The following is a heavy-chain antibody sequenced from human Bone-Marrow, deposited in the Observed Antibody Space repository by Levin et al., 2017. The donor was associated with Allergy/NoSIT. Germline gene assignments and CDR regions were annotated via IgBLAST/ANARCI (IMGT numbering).Heavy chain of an antibody. CDR1: GFTFSAYG. Sequence: GGSLRLSCATSGFTFSAYGMHWVRQAPGKGLEWVTVIWYDGSNKYYADSVKGRFSISRDNSKNTLYLQMNSLRVEDTAVYYCARGVGDNWDDVDFDYWGQGTLVSVSS. CDR3: ARGVGDNWDDVDFDY. V-gene: IGHV3-33*01. CDR2: IWYDGSNK. D-gene: IGHD1-1*01. J-gene: IGHJ4*02.